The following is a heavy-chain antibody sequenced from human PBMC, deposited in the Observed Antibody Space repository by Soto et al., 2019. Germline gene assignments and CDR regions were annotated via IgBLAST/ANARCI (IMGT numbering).Heavy chain of an antibody. CDR2: ISSDGNNQ. Sequence: QVQLVESGGGVVQPGRSLRLSCAASGFTSSSFVIHWVRQAPGKGLEWLAVISSDGNNQYYADSVKGRFTISRDNSKNTLYLQVNSLRAEDTAVYFCAKELGVLDAFDIWGQCTMVTVSS. J-gene: IGHJ3*02. V-gene: IGHV3-30*18. CDR1: GFTSSSFV. CDR3: AKELGVLDAFDI. D-gene: IGHD1-26*01.